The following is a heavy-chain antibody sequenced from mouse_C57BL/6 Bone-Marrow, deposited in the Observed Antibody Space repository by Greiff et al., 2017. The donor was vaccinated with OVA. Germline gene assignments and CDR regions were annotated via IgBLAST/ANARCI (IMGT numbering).Heavy chain of an antibody. D-gene: IGHD2-4*01. CDR1: GYTFTSYG. CDR2: IYPRSGNT. Sequence: VKLQESGAELARPGASVKLSCKASGYTFTSYGISWVKQRTGQGLEWIGEIYPRSGNTYYNEKFKGKATLTADKSSSTAYMELRSLTSEDSAVYFCAGDYDYGDYAMDYWGQGTSVTVSS. J-gene: IGHJ4*01. CDR3: AGDYDYGDYAMDY. V-gene: IGHV1-81*01.